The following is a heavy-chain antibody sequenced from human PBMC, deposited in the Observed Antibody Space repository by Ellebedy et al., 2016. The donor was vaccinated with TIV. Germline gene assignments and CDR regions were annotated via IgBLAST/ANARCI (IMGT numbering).Heavy chain of an antibody. CDR1: GGSLSDNY. D-gene: IGHD3-10*01. CDR3: VSSVSVDAFDL. V-gene: IGHV4-59*01. Sequence: GSLRLSCAVSGGSLSDNYWTWIRQPPGKGLEWIGYLYYTGSTNYNPSLKSRATISVNTPRNQFSLKLNSVTAADTAVYYCVSSVSVDAFDLWGQGTMVTVSS. J-gene: IGHJ3*01. CDR2: LYYTGST.